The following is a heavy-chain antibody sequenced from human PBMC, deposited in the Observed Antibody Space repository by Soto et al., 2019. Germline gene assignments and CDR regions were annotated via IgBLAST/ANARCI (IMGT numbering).Heavy chain of an antibody. CDR1: GGSVSSYY. CDR2: IYYSGST. V-gene: IGHV4-59*02. CDR3: ARKDSSWYEFDY. D-gene: IGHD6-13*01. J-gene: IGHJ4*02. Sequence: TSETLSLTCTVSGGSVSSYYWSWIRQSPGKGLEWIGYIYYSGSTKYNPSLKSRVTISVDTSKNQFSLKLSSVTAADTAVYYCARKDSSWYEFDYWGQGTLVTVSS.